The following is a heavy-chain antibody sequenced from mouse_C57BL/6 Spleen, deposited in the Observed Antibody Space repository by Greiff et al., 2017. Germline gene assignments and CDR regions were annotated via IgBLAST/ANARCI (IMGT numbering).Heavy chain of an antibody. V-gene: IGHV2-2*01. D-gene: IGHD2-2*01. CDR1: GFSLTSYG. J-gene: IGHJ4*01. Sequence: QVQLQQSGPGLVQPSQSLSITCTVSGFSLTSYGVHWVRQSPGKGLEWLGVIWSGGSTDYNAAFISRLSISKDNSKSQVFFKMNSLQADDTAIYYCDRSGGLPRAMDYWGQGTSVTVSS. CDR3: DRSGGLPRAMDY. CDR2: IWSGGST.